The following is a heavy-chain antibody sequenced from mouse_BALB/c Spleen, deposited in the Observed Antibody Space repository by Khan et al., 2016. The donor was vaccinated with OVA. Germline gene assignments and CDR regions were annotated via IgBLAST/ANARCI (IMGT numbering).Heavy chain of an antibody. CDR2: ISYDGNN. CDR1: GYLITSGCY. V-gene: IGHV3-6*02. D-gene: IGHD1-1*01. Sequence: EVKLLESGPGLVKPSQSLSLTCSVTGYLITSGCYWNWIRQFPGNKLEWMGHISYDGNNNYNPSLKNRISITRDTSNNQSFLSLNSVTTEDTATYYCARDEGYYYGDYFDYWGQGTTLTVSS. CDR3: ARDEGYYYGDYFDY. J-gene: IGHJ2*01.